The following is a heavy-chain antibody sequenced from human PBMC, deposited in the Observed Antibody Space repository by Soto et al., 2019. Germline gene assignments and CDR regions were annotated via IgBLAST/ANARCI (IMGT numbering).Heavy chain of an antibody. CDR3: ARDRANGWSRTFDY. CDR2: IYYSGST. CDR1: GGSISSYY. Sequence: LSLTCTVSGGSISSYYWSWIRQPPGKGLEWIGYIYYSGSTNYNPSLKSRVTISVDTSKNQFSLKLSSVTAADTAVYYRARDRANGWSRTFDYWGQGTLVTVSS. D-gene: IGHD2-15*01. J-gene: IGHJ4*02. V-gene: IGHV4-59*01.